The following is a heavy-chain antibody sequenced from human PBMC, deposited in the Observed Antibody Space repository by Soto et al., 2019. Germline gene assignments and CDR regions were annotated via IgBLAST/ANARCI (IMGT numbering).Heavy chain of an antibody. CDR1: GFTFSSYE. CDR3: ARHSVLGTDI. J-gene: IGHJ3*02. D-gene: IGHD3-16*01. V-gene: IGHV3-48*03. CDR2: ISSSGSTI. Sequence: PGGSLRLSCAASGFTFSSYEMNWVRQAPGKGLEWVSYISSSGSTIYYADSVKGRFTISRDNAKNSLYLQMNSLRAEDTAVYYCARHSVLGTDIWGQGTMVTVSS.